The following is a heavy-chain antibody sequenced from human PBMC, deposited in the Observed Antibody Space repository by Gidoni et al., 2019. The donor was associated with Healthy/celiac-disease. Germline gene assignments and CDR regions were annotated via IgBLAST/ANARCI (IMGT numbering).Heavy chain of an antibody. CDR2: IIPIFGTA. D-gene: IGHD2-2*01. CDR3: ARGRSYCSSTSCRPGAFDI. V-gene: IGHV1-69*01. CDR1: GGTFSSYA. J-gene: IGHJ3*02. Sequence: QVQLVQSGAEVQKPGSSVKVSCKASGGTFSSYAISWVRQAPGQGLEWMGGIIPIFGTANYAQKFQGRVTITADESTSTAYMELSSLRSEDTAVYYCARGRSYCSSTSCRPGAFDIWGQGTMVTVSS.